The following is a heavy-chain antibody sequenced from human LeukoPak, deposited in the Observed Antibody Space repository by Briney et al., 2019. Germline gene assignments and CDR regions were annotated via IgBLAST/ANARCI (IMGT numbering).Heavy chain of an antibody. Sequence: PSETLSLTCTVSGGSISSSSYYWGWIRQPPGKGLEWIGSICYSGSTYYNPSLKSRVTISVDTSKNQFSLKLSSVTAADTAVYYCARATAYCGGDCYLFDYWGQGTLVTVSS. CDR3: ARATAYCGGDCYLFDY. J-gene: IGHJ4*02. CDR1: GGSISSSSYY. V-gene: IGHV4-39*07. D-gene: IGHD2-21*02. CDR2: ICYSGST.